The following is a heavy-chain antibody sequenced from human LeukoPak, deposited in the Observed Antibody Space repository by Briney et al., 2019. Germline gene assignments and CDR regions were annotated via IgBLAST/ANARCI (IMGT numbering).Heavy chain of an antibody. CDR3: ARGATTDY. CDR2: ISSYSGST. D-gene: IGHD1-26*01. CDR1: GYTFTDIG. Sequence: GASVKVSCKTSGYTFTDIGITWVRQAPGQGLEWVGWISSYSGSTEYALELQGRVTMTTETSTNTAYMELRSLRSDDTAVYYCARGATTDYWGQGTLVTVSS. J-gene: IGHJ4*02. V-gene: IGHV1-18*01.